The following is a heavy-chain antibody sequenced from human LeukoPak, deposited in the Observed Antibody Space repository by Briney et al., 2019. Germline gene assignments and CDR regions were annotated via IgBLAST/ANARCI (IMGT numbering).Heavy chain of an antibody. CDR3: ARGREDRSAFDI. CDR1: GGSISSGGYY. V-gene: IGHV4-31*03. D-gene: IGHD2-15*01. CDR2: IYYSGST. J-gene: IGHJ3*02. Sequence: SETLSLTCTVSGGSISSGGYYWSRIRQHPGKGLEWIGYIYYSGSTYYNPSLKSRVTISVDTSKNQFSLKLSSVTAADTAVYYCARGREDRSAFDIWGQGTMVTVSS.